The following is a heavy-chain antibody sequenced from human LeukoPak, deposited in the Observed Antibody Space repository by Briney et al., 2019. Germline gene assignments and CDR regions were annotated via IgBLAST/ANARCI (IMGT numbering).Heavy chain of an antibody. V-gene: IGHV4-59*01. CDR1: GGSINNYY. D-gene: IGHD5-24*01. CDR2: IHSSGTT. J-gene: IGHJ4*02. Sequence: PSETLSLTCTVSGGSINNYYWSWIRQPPGKGLEWIGYIHSSGTTNYNPSLKSRLTISVDASKNQFSLNVRSVTAADTAVCYCAREGKDGFNYFDYWGQGTLVTVSS. CDR3: AREGKDGFNYFDY.